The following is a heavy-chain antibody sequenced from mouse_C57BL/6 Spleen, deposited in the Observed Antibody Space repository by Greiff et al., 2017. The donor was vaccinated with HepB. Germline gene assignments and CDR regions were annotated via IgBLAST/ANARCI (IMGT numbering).Heavy chain of an antibody. J-gene: IGHJ2*01. V-gene: IGHV1-61*01. CDR1: GYTFTSYW. Sequence: VQLQQSGAELVRPGSSVKLSCKASGYTFTSYWMDWVKQRPGQGLEWIGNIYPSDSETHYNQKFKDKATLTVDKSSSTAYMQLSSLTSEDSAVYYCARSDGGVTTGYWGQGTTLTVSS. CDR2: IYPSDSET. D-gene: IGHD2-2*01. CDR3: ARSDGGVTTGY.